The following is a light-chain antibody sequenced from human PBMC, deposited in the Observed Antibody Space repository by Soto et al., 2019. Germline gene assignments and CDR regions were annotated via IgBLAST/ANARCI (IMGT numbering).Light chain of an antibody. Sequence: DIQMTQSPSTLSASVGDRVSITCRASQSLNSWLAWYQQKPGKAPKLLIYKTSTLESGIPSRFSGSGSGTAFTLTISNLQPADFETYYCQQYNTYSFGRGTKLEIK. CDR1: QSLNSW. CDR2: KTS. J-gene: IGKJ2*01. CDR3: QQYNTYS. V-gene: IGKV1-5*03.